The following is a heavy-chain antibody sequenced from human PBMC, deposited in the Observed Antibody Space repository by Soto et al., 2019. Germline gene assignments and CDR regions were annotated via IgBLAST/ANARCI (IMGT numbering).Heavy chain of an antibody. J-gene: IGHJ4*02. D-gene: IGHD6-6*01. CDR1: GFTFSSYA. CDR3: AKAPQRIAARPGYFDY. Sequence: LRLSCAASGFTFSSYAMSWVRQAPGKGLEWVSAISGSGGSTYYADSVKGRFTISRDNSKNTLYLQMNSLRAEDTAVYYCAKAPQRIAARPGYFDYWGQGTLVTVSS. V-gene: IGHV3-23*01. CDR2: ISGSGGST.